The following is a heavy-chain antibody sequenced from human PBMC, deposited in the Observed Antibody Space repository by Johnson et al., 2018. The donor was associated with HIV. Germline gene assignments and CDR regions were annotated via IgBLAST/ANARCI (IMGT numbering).Heavy chain of an antibody. V-gene: IGHV3-15*01. CDR3: TTDEYSGTPLATFDI. Sequence: EVQLVESGGGLVKPGGSLILSCAASGFTFSDYYMSWIRQAPGKGLEWVGRIKSKTDGGTTDYAAPVKGRFTISRDDSKNTLYLQMNSLKTEDTAVYYCTTDEYSGTPLATFDIWGQGTMVTVSS. CDR1: GFTFSDYY. CDR2: IKSKTDGGTT. D-gene: IGHD1-26*01. J-gene: IGHJ3*02.